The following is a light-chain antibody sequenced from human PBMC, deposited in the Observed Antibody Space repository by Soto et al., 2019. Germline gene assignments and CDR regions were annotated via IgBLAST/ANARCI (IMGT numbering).Light chain of an antibody. CDR1: SGDVGNYNL. CDR3: CLYLGGTSV. CDR2: EDD. J-gene: IGLJ7*01. V-gene: IGLV2-23*01. Sequence: QSALTQPASVSGSPGQSITISCSGVSGDVGNYNLVSWYQQYPGMAPALLIYEDDKRPSGVSNRFSGSKSDSTASLTISGLQAEVEADYYCCLYLGGTSVFGGGTQLTVL.